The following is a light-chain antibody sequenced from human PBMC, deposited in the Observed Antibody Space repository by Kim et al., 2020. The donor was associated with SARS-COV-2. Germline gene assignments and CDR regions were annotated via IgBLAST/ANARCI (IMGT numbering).Light chain of an antibody. CDR1: QTVNSN. CDR2: GAS. CDR3: QQYNYWPPRM. Sequence: EIVVTQSPVTLSVSPGERATLSCRASQTVNSNLAWYQQKPGQAPRLLIYGASTRATGIPARFSGSGSGTEFTLTISSLQSEDFAVYYCQQYNYWPPRMFGQGTKVDIK. J-gene: IGKJ1*01. V-gene: IGKV3-15*01.